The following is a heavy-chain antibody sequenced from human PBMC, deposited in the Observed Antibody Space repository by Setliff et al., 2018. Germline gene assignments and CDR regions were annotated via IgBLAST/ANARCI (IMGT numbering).Heavy chain of an antibody. Sequence: ASETLSLTCTVSGGSMIGGHYYWSWIRQLPGKGLEWIAYIYYSGNTYYNPFLKSRVTISVDTSKNQFSLKINSVTAADTAVYYCARGHCSSGECPNYFDPWGQGTQVTVSS. V-gene: IGHV4-31*03. CDR3: ARGHCSSGECPNYFDP. D-gene: IGHD2-15*01. CDR1: GGSMIGGHYY. CDR2: IYYSGNT. J-gene: IGHJ5*02.